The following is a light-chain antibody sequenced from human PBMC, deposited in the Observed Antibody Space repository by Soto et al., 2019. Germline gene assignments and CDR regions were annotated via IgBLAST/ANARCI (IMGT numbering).Light chain of an antibody. CDR3: QQRYNWPLT. CDR1: QSVSSYY. CDR2: GAS. V-gene: IGKV3-11*01. J-gene: IGKJ4*01. Sequence: IVLTQSPGTLSLSPGERAPLSCRASQSVSSYYLAWYQQKPGQAPRLLIYGASNRATGIPARFSGSGSGTDFTLTISSLEPEDFAVYYCQQRYNWPLTFGGGTKVDIK.